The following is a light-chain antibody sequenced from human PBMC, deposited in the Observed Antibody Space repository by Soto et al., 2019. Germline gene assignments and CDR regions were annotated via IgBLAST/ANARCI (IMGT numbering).Light chain of an antibody. V-gene: IGLV2-23*01. CDR2: EGS. Sequence: QSALTQPASVSGSPGQSITISCTGTSNDFGFYDLVSWYLQHPGQAPKLLIYEGSKRPAGVSNRFSGSKSGNTASLTISGLQAEDEADYYCSAYAGSNTLFVFGTGTKVTVL. CDR3: SAYAGSNTLFV. CDR1: SNDFGFYDL. J-gene: IGLJ1*01.